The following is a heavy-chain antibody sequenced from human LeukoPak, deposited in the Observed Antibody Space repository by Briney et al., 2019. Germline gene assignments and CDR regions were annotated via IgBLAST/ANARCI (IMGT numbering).Heavy chain of an antibody. Sequence: SETLSLTCTVPGGSISIYYWSWIRQPPGKGLEWIGYIYYSGSTNYNPSLKSRVTISVDTSKNQFSLKLSSVTAADTAVYYCARDRNYDSSGSDRGFDYWGQGTLVTVSS. CDR1: GGSISIYY. CDR3: ARDRNYDSSGSDRGFDY. V-gene: IGHV4-59*01. J-gene: IGHJ4*02. D-gene: IGHD3-22*01. CDR2: IYYSGST.